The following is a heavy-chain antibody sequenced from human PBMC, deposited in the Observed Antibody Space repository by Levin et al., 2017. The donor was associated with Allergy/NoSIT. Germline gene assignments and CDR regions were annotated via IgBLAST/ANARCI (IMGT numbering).Heavy chain of an antibody. CDR1: GFTFSSYA. CDR2: ISYDGSNK. J-gene: IGHJ4*02. CDR3: ASGSTVLEWLVSGVDY. V-gene: IGHV3-30-3*01. D-gene: IGHD3-3*01. Sequence: PGGSLRLSCAASGFTFSSYAMHWVRQAPGKGLEWVAVISYDGSNKYYADSVKGRFTISRDNSKNTLYLQMNSLRAEDTAVYYCASGSTVLEWLVSGVDYWGQGTLVTVSS.